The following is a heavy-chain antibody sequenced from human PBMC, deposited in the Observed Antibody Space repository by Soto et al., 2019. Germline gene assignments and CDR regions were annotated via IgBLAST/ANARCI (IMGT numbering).Heavy chain of an antibody. J-gene: IGHJ6*02. CDR3: ARDLTTVTPLRLVPSDGMDV. V-gene: IGHV1-3*01. Sequence: ASLKVCCKASGDTFTIYAMHFVRQAAGQGLWCMGWINAGNGNTKYSQKFQGRVTITRDTSASTAYMELSSLRSEDTAVYYCARDLTTVTPLRLVPSDGMDVWGQGTTVTVSS. CDR2: INAGNGNT. CDR1: GDTFTIYA. D-gene: IGHD4-17*01.